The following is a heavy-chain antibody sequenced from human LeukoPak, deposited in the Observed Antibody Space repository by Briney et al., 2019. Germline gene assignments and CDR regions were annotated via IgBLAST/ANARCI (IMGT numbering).Heavy chain of an antibody. D-gene: IGHD1-26*01. CDR2: ISSSSSYI. J-gene: IGHJ4*02. Sequence: GGSLRLSCAASGFTFSSYSMNWVRQAPGKGLEWVSSISSSSSYIYYADSVKGRFTISRDNAKNSLYLQMNSLRAEDTAVYYCARDRGSGSYSPLLGYWGQGTLVTVSS. V-gene: IGHV3-21*01. CDR3: ARDRGSGSYSPLLGY. CDR1: GFTFSSYS.